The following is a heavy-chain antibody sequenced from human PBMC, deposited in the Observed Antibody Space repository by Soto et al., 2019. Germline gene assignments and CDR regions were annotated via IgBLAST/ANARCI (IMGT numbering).Heavy chain of an antibody. Sequence: ASVKVSCKASGYTFISYGISWVRQAPGQGLEWMGWITPRKGETVYAQKFQDRVTMTTDTSTNTAYMELRGLRSDDTAMYYCARTIDLDYWGQGTLVTVSS. CDR1: GYTFISYG. CDR2: ITPRKGET. CDR3: ARTIDLDY. V-gene: IGHV1-18*01. J-gene: IGHJ4*02.